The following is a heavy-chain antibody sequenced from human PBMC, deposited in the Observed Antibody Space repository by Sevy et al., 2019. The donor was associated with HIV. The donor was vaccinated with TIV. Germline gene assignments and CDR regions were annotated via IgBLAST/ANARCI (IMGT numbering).Heavy chain of an antibody. J-gene: IGHJ6*02. CDR2: VHNSGST. Sequence: SETLSLTCSVYGGSLSGYYWSWIRQSPGRGLEWIGEVHNSGSTNYNPSFKSRVTMSVDTSKNQFSLNLSSVTAADAAVYYCARIQQVVNYYNYYGLDVWGQGTTVTVSS. V-gene: IGHV4-34*01. CDR3: ARIQQVVNYYNYYGLDV. CDR1: GGSLSGYY. D-gene: IGHD6-13*01.